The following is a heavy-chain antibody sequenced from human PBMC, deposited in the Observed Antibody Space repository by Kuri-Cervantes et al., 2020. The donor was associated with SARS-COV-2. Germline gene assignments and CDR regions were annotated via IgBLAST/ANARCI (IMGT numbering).Heavy chain of an antibody. J-gene: IGHJ5*02. CDR1: GYTFTGYY. V-gene: IGHV1-2*02. D-gene: IGHD3-16*01. CDR2: FNPNSGGT. Sequence: VPRKSSGYTFTGYYMHGVRHAPGQGREWLGWFNPNSGGTNYAQKFQGRVTMTRDTSISTAYMELRSLRSDDTAVHYLAIRSRGGRWFDPWGQGTLVTVSS. CDR3: AIRSRGGRWFDP.